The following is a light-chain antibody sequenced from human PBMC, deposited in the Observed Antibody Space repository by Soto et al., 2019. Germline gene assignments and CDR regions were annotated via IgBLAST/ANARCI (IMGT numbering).Light chain of an antibody. V-gene: IGKV3-15*01. CDR3: QQYSAWPLT. J-gene: IGKJ4*01. CDR2: FAS. CDR1: QSLNDN. Sequence: EIVMTQSPATLSVSPGEKATLSCRASQSLNDNLAWYQQKPGQGPRLLIYFASTRATGIPARFSGSGSGTEFSLTISSLQSEDLAIYYCQQYSAWPLTFGGGTKVETK.